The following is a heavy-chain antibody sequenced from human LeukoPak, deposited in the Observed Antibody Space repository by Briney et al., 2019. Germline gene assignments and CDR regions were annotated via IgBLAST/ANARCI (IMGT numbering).Heavy chain of an antibody. D-gene: IGHD3-22*01. CDR3: AKRSASSGYVFDY. CDR2: ISGSGGST. CDR1: GFTFSSYG. J-gene: IGHJ4*02. V-gene: IGHV3-23*01. Sequence: KTGGSLRLSCAASGFTFSSYGMSWVRQAPGKGLEWVSAISGSGGSTYYADSVKGRFTISRDNSKNTLYLQMNSLRAEDTAVYYCAKRSASSGYVFDYWGQGTLVTVSS.